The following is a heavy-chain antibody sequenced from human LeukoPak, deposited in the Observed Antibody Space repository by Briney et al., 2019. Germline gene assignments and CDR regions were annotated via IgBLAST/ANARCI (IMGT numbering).Heavy chain of an antibody. D-gene: IGHD3-10*01. Sequence: SETLSLTCAVYGGSFSGYYWSWIRQPPGKGLEWMGEINHSGSTNYNPSLKSRVTISVDTSKNKFSLKLSSVTAADTAVYYCARGRGTMVRGVRLRWFDPWGQGTLVTVSS. V-gene: IGHV4-34*01. J-gene: IGHJ5*02. CDR3: ARGRGTMVRGVRLRWFDP. CDR1: GGSFSGYY. CDR2: INHSGST.